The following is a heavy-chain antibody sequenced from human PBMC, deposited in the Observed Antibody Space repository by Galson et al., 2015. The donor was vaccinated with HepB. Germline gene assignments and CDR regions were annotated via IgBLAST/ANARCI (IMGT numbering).Heavy chain of an antibody. Sequence: SETLSLTCTVSGASISSHYWSWIRQPPGKGLEWIGYIYYSGSTKYNPSLKSRVTMSVDTSKNQFSLKLSSVTAADTAVYYCARGGVLLWSGELNFDYWGRGTLVTASS. CDR1: GASISSHY. V-gene: IGHV4-59*11. CDR2: IYYSGST. D-gene: IGHD3-10*01. J-gene: IGHJ4*02. CDR3: ARGGVLLWSGELNFDY.